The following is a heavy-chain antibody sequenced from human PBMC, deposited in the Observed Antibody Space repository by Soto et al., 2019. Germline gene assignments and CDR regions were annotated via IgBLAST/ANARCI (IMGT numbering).Heavy chain of an antibody. Sequence: ASVKVSCKASGYTFTSYGISWVRQAPGQGLEWMGWISAYNGNTNYTQKLQGRVTMTTDTSTSTAYMELRSLRSDDTAVYYCARDQGGATSDAIDIWGQGTMVTVSS. V-gene: IGHV1-18*01. J-gene: IGHJ3*02. CDR1: GYTFTSYG. CDR2: ISAYNGNT. CDR3: ARDQGGATSDAIDI. D-gene: IGHD1-26*01.